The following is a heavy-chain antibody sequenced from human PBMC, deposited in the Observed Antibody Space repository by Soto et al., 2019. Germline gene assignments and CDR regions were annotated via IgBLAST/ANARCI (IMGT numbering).Heavy chain of an antibody. CDR2: FDPEDGET. D-gene: IGHD4-4*01. J-gene: IGHJ5*02. V-gene: IGHV1-24*01. CDR1: GDSLTDLS. CDR3: ATAPTTVTTRSSSWFDP. Sequence: ASVKLSCKVCGDSLTDLSMHWVRQAPKKGLEWMGGFDPEDGETIYAQKFQGRVTMTEDTSTDTAYMELSSLRSEDTAVYYCATAPTTVTTRSSSWFDPWGQGTLVTVSS.